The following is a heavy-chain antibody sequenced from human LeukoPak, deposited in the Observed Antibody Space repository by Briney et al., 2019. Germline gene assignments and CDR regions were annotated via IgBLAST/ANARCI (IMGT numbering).Heavy chain of an antibody. CDR1: GGSISSGGYS. J-gene: IGHJ4*02. D-gene: IGHD2-2*01. V-gene: IGHV4-30-2*01. Sequence: SETLSLTCAVSGGSISSGGYSWSWIRQPPGKGLEWIGYIYHSGSTYYNPSLKSRVTISVDRSKNQFSLKLSSVTAADTAVYYCARGGGLYCSSTSCYPTTASNPFDYWGQGTLVTVSS. CDR3: ARGGGLYCSSTSCYPTTASNPFDY. CDR2: IYHSGST.